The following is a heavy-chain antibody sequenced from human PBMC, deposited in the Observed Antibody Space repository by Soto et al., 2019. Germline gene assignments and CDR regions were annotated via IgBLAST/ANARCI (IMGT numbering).Heavy chain of an antibody. V-gene: IGHV3-30*18. J-gene: IGHJ4*02. CDR1: EFTFSKFA. CDR3: AKDISTYSGGYTYYFDD. D-gene: IGHD1-26*01. Sequence: QVQLVESGGGVVQPGRSLRLSCAASEFTFSKFAIHWVRQAPGKGLEWVAVISNDGRKTYYIDSVKGRFTISRDNSNNTLFLQMNSLRLEDTAVYYCAKDISTYSGGYTYYFDDWGQGPLVTVSS. CDR2: ISNDGRKT.